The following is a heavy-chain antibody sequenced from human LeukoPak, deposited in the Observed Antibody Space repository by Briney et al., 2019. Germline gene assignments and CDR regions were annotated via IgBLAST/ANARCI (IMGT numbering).Heavy chain of an antibody. V-gene: IGHV4-59*01. Sequence: SETLSLTCTVSGGSNSSYYWSWIRQPPGKGLEWIGYIYYSGSTNYNPSLKSRVTISVDTSKNQFSLKLSSVTAADTAVYYCARHNSSPFYYGMDVWGQGTTVTVSS. CDR2: IYYSGST. CDR3: ARHNSSPFYYGMDV. D-gene: IGHD6-19*01. CDR1: GGSNSSYY. J-gene: IGHJ6*02.